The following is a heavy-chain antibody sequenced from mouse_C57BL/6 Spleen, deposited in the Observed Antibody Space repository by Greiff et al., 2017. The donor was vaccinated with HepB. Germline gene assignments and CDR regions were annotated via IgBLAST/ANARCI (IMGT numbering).Heavy chain of an antibody. CDR1: GFTFSDYY. Sequence: EVKLVESEGGLVQPGRSMKLSCTASGFTFSDYYMAWVRQVPEKGLEWVANINYDGSSTYYLDSLKSRFIISRDNAKNILYLQMSSLKSEDTATYYCARGGNWYAMDYWGQGTSVTVSS. D-gene: IGHD4-1*01. CDR2: INYDGSST. V-gene: IGHV5-16*01. J-gene: IGHJ4*01. CDR3: ARGGNWYAMDY.